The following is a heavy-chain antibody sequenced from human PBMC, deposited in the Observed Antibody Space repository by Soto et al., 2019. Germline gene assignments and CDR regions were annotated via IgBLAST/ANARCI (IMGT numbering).Heavy chain of an antibody. D-gene: IGHD3-22*01. CDR1: GGPFSRGGYY. CDR2: IFYTGST. Sequence: SETLSLTCTVSGGPFSRGGYYWSWIRQHPGKGLECIGYIFYTGSTYYNPTLKSRVTMSVDTSKRQFSLTLSSLTAADTAVYFCARVDSVNYLGDFEYWGQGALVTVSS. V-gene: IGHV4-31*03. J-gene: IGHJ4*02. CDR3: ARVDSVNYLGDFEY.